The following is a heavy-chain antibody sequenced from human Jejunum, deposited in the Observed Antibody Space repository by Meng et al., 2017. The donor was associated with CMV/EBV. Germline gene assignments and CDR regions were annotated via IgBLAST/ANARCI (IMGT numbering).Heavy chain of an antibody. CDR2: IYHSGRT. V-gene: IGHV4-4*02. D-gene: IGHD4-17*01. CDR3: TTLYGDSIS. CDR1: GGSIRNDQW. J-gene: IGHJ4*02. Sequence: QGELRGLGPSLVKPSGTLSPTCDVSGGSIRNDQWWSGVRQAPGKGLEWIGEIYHSGRTNYNPSVKSRVSMSVDKSQNHFSLRLSSVTAADTAVYYCTTLYGDSISWGQGTLVTVSS.